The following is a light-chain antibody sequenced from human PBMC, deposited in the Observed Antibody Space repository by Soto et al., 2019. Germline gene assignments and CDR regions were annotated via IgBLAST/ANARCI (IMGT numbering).Light chain of an antibody. V-gene: IGKV1-39*01. CDR3: QQTYSAPPT. Sequence: DFQMTQSPSSLSASVGDRVTIICRASQSIANYLNWYRQKPGKAPSLLIYSASTLQSGVPSRFSGSGSGTDFTLTISSLQPEDFATYFCQQTYSAPPTFGGGTKVEIK. CDR2: SAS. J-gene: IGKJ4*01. CDR1: QSIANY.